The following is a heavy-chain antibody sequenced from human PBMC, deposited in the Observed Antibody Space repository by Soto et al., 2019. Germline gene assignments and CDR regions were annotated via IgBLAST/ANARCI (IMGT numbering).Heavy chain of an antibody. J-gene: IGHJ4*02. CDR3: AKAYITMVRGASFDY. CDR2: ISYDGSNK. CDR1: GFTFSSYG. V-gene: IGHV3-30*18. Sequence: GGSLRLSCAASGFTFSSYGMHWVRQAPGKGLEWVAVISYDGSNKYYADSVKGRFTISRDNSKNTLYLQMNSLRAEDTAVYYCAKAYITMVRGASFDYWGQGTLVTVSS. D-gene: IGHD3-10*01.